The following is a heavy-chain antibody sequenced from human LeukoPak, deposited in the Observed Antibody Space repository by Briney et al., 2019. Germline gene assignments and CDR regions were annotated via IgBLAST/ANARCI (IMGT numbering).Heavy chain of an antibody. CDR1: GYTFTGYY. CDR2: INPNSGGT. V-gene: IGHV1-2*06. J-gene: IGHJ4*02. CDR3: ARDQGSLTRSWYTGY. D-gene: IGHD6-13*01. Sequence: ASVKVSCKASGYTFTGYYMHWVRQAPGQGLEWMGRINPNSGGTNYAQKFQGRVTMTRDTSISTAYMELSRLRSDDTAVYFCARDQGSLTRSWYTGYWGQGTQVTVSS.